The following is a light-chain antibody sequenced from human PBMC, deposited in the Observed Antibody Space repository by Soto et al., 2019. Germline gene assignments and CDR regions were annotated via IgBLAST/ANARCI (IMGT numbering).Light chain of an antibody. Sequence: QSVLTQSPSASGSPGQSVTISCTGTSSDIGGYNSVSWYQQHPGKAPKVMIYDVTKRPSGVPDRFSGSKSGNTASLTVSALQAEDEAGYYCSSFTDGNSLVFGTGTKVTVL. CDR2: DVT. CDR3: SSFTDGNSLV. J-gene: IGLJ1*01. V-gene: IGLV2-8*01. CDR1: SSDIGGYNS.